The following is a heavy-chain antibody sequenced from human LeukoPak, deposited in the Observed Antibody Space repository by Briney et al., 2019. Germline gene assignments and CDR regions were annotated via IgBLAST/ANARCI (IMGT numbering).Heavy chain of an antibody. CDR3: ARRSGG. J-gene: IGHJ4*02. V-gene: IGHV3-66*04. CDR1: GFTVSSNS. CDR2: IYNDGST. Sequence: GGSLRLSCAASGFTVSSNSIIWVRQAPAKGLEWVSLIYNDGSTYYADSVKGRFIISRDNAKNSLYLQMNSLRAEDTAVYYCARRSGGWGQGTLVTVSS.